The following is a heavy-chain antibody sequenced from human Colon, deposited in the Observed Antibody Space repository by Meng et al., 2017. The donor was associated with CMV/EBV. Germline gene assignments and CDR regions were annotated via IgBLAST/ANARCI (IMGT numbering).Heavy chain of an antibody. D-gene: IGHD1-26*01. J-gene: IGHJ4*02. V-gene: IGHV3-7*01. CDR2: IKDDGSKT. CDR1: GFDFSNYW. Sequence: GGSLRLSCAASGFDFSNYWMSWVRQAPGKGLEWVANIKDDGSKTQYADSLRGRFTISRDNTKNSLFLQNNSLRPEDTAVCFCARVGVNKPFDYWGQGTLVTVSS. CDR3: ARVGVNKPFDY.